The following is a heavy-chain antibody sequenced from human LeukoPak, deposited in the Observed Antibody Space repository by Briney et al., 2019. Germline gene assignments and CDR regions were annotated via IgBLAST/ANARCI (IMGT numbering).Heavy chain of an antibody. V-gene: IGHV4-39*07. J-gene: IGHJ4*02. CDR1: GGSISSSSYY. CDR3: ARGLRNLRIAARGLASTPPFGY. CDR2: INHSGST. D-gene: IGHD6-6*01. Sequence: SETLSLTCTVSGGSISSSSYYWSWIRQPPGKGLEWSGEINHSGSTNYNPSLKSRVTISVDTSKNQFSLKLSSVTAADTAVYYCARGLRNLRIAARGLASTPPFGYWGQGTLVTVSS.